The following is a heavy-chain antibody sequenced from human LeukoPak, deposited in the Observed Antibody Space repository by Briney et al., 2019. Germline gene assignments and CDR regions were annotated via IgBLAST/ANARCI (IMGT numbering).Heavy chain of an antibody. V-gene: IGHV4-39*07. CDR1: GGSISSSSYY. J-gene: IGHJ4*02. D-gene: IGHD6-13*01. CDR3: ARVAYSSSRSGY. Sequence: SETLSLTCTVSGGSISSSSYYWGWIRQPPGKGLEWIGSIYYSGSTYYNPSLKSRVTISVDTSKNQFSLKLSSVTAADTAVYYCARVAYSSSRSGYWGQGTLVTVSS. CDR2: IYYSGST.